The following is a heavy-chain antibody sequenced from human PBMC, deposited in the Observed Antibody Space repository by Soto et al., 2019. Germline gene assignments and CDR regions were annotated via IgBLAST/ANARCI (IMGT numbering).Heavy chain of an antibody. J-gene: IGHJ6*02. CDR3: ARELREVPPSRSYDMDV. D-gene: IGHD3-10*01. V-gene: IGHV1-18*01. CDR2: ISAYNGNT. CDR1: GYTFTNYG. Sequence: ASVKVSCKASGYTFTNYGISWVRQAPGQGLEWMGWISAYNGNTKYAQKLQGRVTMTTDTSTSTAYMELRSLRSDDTAVYYCARELREVPPSRSYDMDVWGQGTTVT.